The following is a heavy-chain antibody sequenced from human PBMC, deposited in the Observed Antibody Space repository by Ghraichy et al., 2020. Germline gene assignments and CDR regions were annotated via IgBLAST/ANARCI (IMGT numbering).Heavy chain of an antibody. V-gene: IGHV4-39*01. J-gene: IGHJ4*02. D-gene: IGHD3-10*01. Sequence: ESLNISCIVSGGSISSSDYFWGWIRQPPGKGLEWIGSVYFSGSTLYNPSLKSRATVSFDTSKNEYSLRLSSLAAADTAVYYCARHPRYGSGSYSFDLWGPGTLVTVSS. CDR2: VYFSGST. CDR3: ARHPRYGSGSYSFDL. CDR1: GGSISSSDYF.